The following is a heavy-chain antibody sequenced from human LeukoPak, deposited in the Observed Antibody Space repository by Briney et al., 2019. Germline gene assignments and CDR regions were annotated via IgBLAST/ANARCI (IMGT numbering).Heavy chain of an antibody. Sequence: GGSLRLSCAASGFTFSSYWMHWVRQAPGKGLVWVSRINSDGNSTSYADSVKGRFTISRDNAKNTLYLQMNSLRAEDTAVYYCARGNYYDSSGYSLGYWGQGTLVTVSS. CDR1: GFTFSSYW. V-gene: IGHV3-74*01. CDR3: ARGNYYDSSGYSLGY. D-gene: IGHD3-22*01. CDR2: INSDGNST. J-gene: IGHJ4*02.